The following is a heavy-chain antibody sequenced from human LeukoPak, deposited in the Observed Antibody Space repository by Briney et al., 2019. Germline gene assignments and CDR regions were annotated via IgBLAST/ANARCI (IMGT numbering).Heavy chain of an antibody. CDR3: AKDLYGDYGLDY. Sequence: PGGSLRLSCVASGFSLSHYSINWVRQAPGKGLEWVSTISGSGDNIYYADSVKGRFTISRDSSKNMLYLQMNSLRAEDTAVYYCAKDLYGDYGLDYWGQGILVTVSS. CDR2: ISGSGDNI. D-gene: IGHD4-17*01. CDR1: GFSLSHYS. V-gene: IGHV3-23*01. J-gene: IGHJ4*02.